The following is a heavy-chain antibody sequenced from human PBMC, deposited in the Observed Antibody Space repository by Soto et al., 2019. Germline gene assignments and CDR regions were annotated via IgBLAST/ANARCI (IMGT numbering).Heavy chain of an antibody. D-gene: IGHD3-3*01. CDR1: GYTLTELS. V-gene: IGHV1-24*01. Sequence: ASVKVSCKVSGYTLTELSMHWVRQARGKGLEWMGGFDPEDGETIYAQKFQGRVTMTEDTSTDTAYMELSSLRSEDTAVYYCATLSNDFWSGPNNWFDPWGQGTLVTVSS. CDR3: ATLSNDFWSGPNNWFDP. CDR2: FDPEDGET. J-gene: IGHJ5*02.